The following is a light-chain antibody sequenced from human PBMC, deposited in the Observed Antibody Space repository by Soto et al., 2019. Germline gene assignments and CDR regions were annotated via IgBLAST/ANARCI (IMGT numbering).Light chain of an antibody. CDR3: QQCNSL. Sequence: IQMTQSPSSLSASVGNRFSVSCRASQGITNHLAWYQQKPGKAPKVLIYAASTLRPGVPSRFSGSGSGTDFTLSINSLQPDDFATYYCQQCNSLFGQGTRLEIK. CDR2: AAS. J-gene: IGKJ5*01. CDR1: QGITNH. V-gene: IGKV1-27*01.